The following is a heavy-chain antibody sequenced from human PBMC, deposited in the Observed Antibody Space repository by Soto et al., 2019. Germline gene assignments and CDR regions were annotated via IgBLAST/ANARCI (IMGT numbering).Heavy chain of an antibody. Sequence: GGSLRLSCAASGFTFSSYSMNWVRQAPGKGLEWVSYISSSSSTIYYADSVKGRFTISRDNAKNSLYLQMNSLRDEDTAVYYCARDNPREQWPSVVGYGMDVWGQGTTVTVSS. V-gene: IGHV3-48*02. CDR3: ARDNPREQWPSVVGYGMDV. CDR1: GFTFSSYS. CDR2: ISSSSSTI. D-gene: IGHD6-19*01. J-gene: IGHJ6*02.